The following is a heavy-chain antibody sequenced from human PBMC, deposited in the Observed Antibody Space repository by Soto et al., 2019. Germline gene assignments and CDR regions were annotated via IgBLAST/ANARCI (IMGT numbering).Heavy chain of an antibody. CDR3: ARGSGRYSSSYGMDV. CDR1: GYTFTGYY. D-gene: IGHD6-6*01. J-gene: IGHJ6*02. CDR2: INPNSGGT. V-gene: IGHV1-2*02. Sequence: GASVKVSCKASGYTFTGYYMHWVRQAPGQGLEWMGWINPNSGGTNYAQKFQGRVTMTRDTSISTAYMELSRLRSDDTAVYYCARGSGRYSSSYGMDVWGQGTTVTVSS.